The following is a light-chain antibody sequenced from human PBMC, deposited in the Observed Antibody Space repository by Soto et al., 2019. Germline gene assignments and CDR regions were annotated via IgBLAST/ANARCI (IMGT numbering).Light chain of an antibody. J-gene: IGKJ1*01. V-gene: IGKV3-11*01. Sequence: EIVLTQSPATLSLSPGERATLSCRASQSVSSSLAWYQQKPGQAPRLLIYDASNRATGIPARFSSSGSGTDFTLTISSLEPEDFAVYYCQQRSNWPPWTFGQGTTVEIK. CDR3: QQRSNWPPWT. CDR1: QSVSSS. CDR2: DAS.